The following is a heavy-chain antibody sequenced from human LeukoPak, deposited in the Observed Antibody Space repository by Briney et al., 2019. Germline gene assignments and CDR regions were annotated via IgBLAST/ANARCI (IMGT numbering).Heavy chain of an antibody. D-gene: IGHD3-3*01. CDR3: ARHSSDYDFWSDYPYYFDY. J-gene: IGHJ4*02. Sequence: SETLSLTCTVSGGSISSYYWSWIRQPPGKGLEWIGYIYYSGSTNYNPSLKSRVTISVDTSKNQFSLKLSSVTAADTAVYYRARHSSDYDFWSDYPYYFDYWGQGTLVTVSS. CDR1: GGSISSYY. CDR2: IYYSGST. V-gene: IGHV4-59*08.